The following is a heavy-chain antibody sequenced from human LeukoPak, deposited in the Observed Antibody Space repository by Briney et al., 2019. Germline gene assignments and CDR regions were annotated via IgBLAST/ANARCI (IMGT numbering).Heavy chain of an antibody. CDR3: ARERLWFGELSSWFDP. Sequence: SETLSLTCTVSGGSISSYYWSWIRQPPGKGLAWIGYIYYSGSTNYNPSLKSRVTISVDTSKNQFSLKLSSVTAADTAVYYCARERLWFGELSSWFDPWGQGTLVTVSS. J-gene: IGHJ5*02. D-gene: IGHD3-10*01. CDR1: GGSISSYY. V-gene: IGHV4-59*01. CDR2: IYYSGST.